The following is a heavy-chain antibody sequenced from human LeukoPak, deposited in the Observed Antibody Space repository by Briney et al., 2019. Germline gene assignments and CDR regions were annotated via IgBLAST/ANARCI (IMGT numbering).Heavy chain of an antibody. CDR3: ARGPLGYCSGGTCYNWFDP. D-gene: IGHD2-15*01. V-gene: IGHV1-69*13. Sequence: ASVKVSCKASGGTFSSYAISWVRQAPGQGLEWMGGIIPIFGTANYAQKFQGRVTITVDESTSTAYMELSSLRSEDTAVYYCARGPLGYCSGGTCYNWFDPWGQGTLVTVSS. CDR1: GGTFSSYA. J-gene: IGHJ5*02. CDR2: IIPIFGTA.